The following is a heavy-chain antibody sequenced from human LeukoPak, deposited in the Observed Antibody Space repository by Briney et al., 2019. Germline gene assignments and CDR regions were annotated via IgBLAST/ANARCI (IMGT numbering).Heavy chain of an antibody. Sequence: PSETLSLTCTVSGDSISSSYWSWIRQPPGKGLEWFGYIYYSESTYYNPSLKSRVTTSVDTSKNQFSLKLTSVTAADTAVYYCARGLLKGQLHLGYSYYMDVWGKGTTITVSS. V-gene: IGHV4-59*13. CDR1: GDSISSSY. CDR2: IYYSEST. CDR3: ARGLLKGQLHLGYSYYMDV. D-gene: IGHD2-2*01. J-gene: IGHJ6*03.